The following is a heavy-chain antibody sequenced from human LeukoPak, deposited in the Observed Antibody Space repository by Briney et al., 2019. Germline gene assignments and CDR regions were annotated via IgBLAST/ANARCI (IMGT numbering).Heavy chain of an antibody. CDR2: ISYDGDNK. CDR1: GFTFSAYA. D-gene: IGHD3-3*01. J-gene: IGHJ4*02. V-gene: IGHV3-30-3*01. CDR3: AREIFWSGYYSNLHFDY. Sequence: PGTSLRLSCAASGFTFSAYAMHWVRQAPGKGLEWLAVISYDGDNKYYADFVKGRFTISRDNFKNTLYLQMDSLRAEDTAVYYCAREIFWSGYYSNLHFDYWGRGTQVTVSS.